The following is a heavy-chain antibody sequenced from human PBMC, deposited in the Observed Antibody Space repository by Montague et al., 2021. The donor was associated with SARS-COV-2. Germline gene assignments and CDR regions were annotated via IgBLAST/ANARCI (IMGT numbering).Heavy chain of an antibody. CDR2: IWFDGSKK. D-gene: IGHD4-17*01. V-gene: IGHV3-33*08. J-gene: IGHJ4*02. Sequence: SLRLSCATSGFYFNSYGMHWVRQAPGKGLEWVAVIWFDGSKKYYVGSVKGRFTISRDKSKNMLYLQMNSLRAEDTAIYFCVRDYGDYGEEFLDYWGQGTPVTVSS. CDR1: GFYFNSYG. CDR3: VRDYGDYGEEFLDY.